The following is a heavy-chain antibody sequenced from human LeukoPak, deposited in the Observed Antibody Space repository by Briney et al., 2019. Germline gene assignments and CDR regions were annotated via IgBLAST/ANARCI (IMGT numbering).Heavy chain of an antibody. CDR1: GFTFSTYA. CDR3: AKAGGAVTGRVDY. V-gene: IGHV3-23*01. CDR2: LSGGGGST. D-gene: IGHD6-19*01. Sequence: GGLRLSCAASGFTFSTYAMSWVRQAPGKGLEWVSALSGGGGSTYYADSVKGRFTISRDNSKNTLYLQMNSLRAEDTAVYYCAKAGGAVTGRVDYWGQGTLVTVSS. J-gene: IGHJ4*02.